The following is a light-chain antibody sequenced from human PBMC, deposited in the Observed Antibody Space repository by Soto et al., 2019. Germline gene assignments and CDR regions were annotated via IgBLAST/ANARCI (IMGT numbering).Light chain of an antibody. V-gene: IGKV3-20*01. Sequence: PGEGATLSCRASESLSRSYLAWYQQRPGQSPRLPIYAASSTAAGIPDRFSGSGSGADFTLTTSSLEPDAFAVYYCQLYGGSHMFSFGQGT. CDR3: QLYGGSHMFS. J-gene: IGKJ2*01. CDR1: ESLSRSY. CDR2: AAS.